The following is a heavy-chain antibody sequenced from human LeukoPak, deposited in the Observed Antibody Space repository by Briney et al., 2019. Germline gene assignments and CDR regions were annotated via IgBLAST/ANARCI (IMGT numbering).Heavy chain of an antibody. Sequence: ASVKVSCKASGGTFSSYAISWVRQAPGQGLEWMGGIIPIFGTANYAQKFQGRVTITTDESTSTAYMELSSLRSEDTAVYYCGYSYGLYFDYWGQGTLVTVSS. CDR2: IIPIFGTA. D-gene: IGHD5-18*01. CDR3: GYSYGLYFDY. J-gene: IGHJ4*02. CDR1: GGTFSSYA. V-gene: IGHV1-69*05.